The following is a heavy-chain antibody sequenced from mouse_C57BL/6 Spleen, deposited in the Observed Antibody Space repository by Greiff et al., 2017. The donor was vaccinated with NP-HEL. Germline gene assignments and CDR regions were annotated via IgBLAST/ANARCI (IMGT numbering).Heavy chain of an antibody. CDR2: INPNNGGT. D-gene: IGHD1-1*01. V-gene: IGHV1-26*01. Sequence: EVQLQQSGPELVKPGASVKISCKASGYTFTDYYMNWVKPSHGKSLEWIGDINPNNGGTSYNQKFKGKATLTVDKSSSTAYMELRSLTSEDSAVYYCARSYGSSPYFDYWGQGTTLTVSS. CDR1: GYTFTDYY. CDR3: ARSYGSSPYFDY. J-gene: IGHJ2*01.